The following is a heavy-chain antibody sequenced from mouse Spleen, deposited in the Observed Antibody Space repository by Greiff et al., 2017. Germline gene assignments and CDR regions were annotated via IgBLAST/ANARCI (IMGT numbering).Heavy chain of an antibody. V-gene: IGHV7-1*01. CDR1: GFTFSDFY. J-gene: IGHJ4*01. CDR3: ARGISLRGGAMDY. Sequence: VKLMESGGGLVQSGRSLRLSCATSGFTFSDFYMEWVRQAPGKGLEWIAASRNKANDYTTEYSASVKGRFIVSRDTSQSILYLQMNALRAEDTAIYYCARGISLRGGAMDYWGQGTSVTVSS. CDR2: SRNKANDYTT. D-gene: IGHD1-1*01.